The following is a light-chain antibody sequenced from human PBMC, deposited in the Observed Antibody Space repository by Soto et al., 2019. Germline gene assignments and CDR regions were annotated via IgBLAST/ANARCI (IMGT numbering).Light chain of an antibody. CDR1: QSVSSSY. CDR3: QQYSSHST. V-gene: IGKV3-20*01. Sequence: EIVLTQSPGTLSLSPGERATLSCRASQSVSSSYLAWYQQKPGQAPRLLIYGASSRATGIPDRFSGSGSGTDFTLTISRLEPDDFATYYCQQYSSHSTVGQGTKVDIK. J-gene: IGKJ1*01. CDR2: GAS.